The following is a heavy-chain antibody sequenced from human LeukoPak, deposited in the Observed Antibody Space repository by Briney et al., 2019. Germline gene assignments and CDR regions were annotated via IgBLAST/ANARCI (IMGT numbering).Heavy chain of an antibody. CDR3: ARGGWNKFDY. CDR2: IFYSGTT. Sequence: SETLSLTCTVSGGSISSYYWSWIRQPPGKGLEWIGFIFYSGTTNYNPSLKSRVTISVDTSKNQFSLKLSSVTAADTAVYYCARGGWNKFDYWGQGTLVIVSS. D-gene: IGHD3-22*01. J-gene: IGHJ4*02. V-gene: IGHV4-59*01. CDR1: GGSISSYY.